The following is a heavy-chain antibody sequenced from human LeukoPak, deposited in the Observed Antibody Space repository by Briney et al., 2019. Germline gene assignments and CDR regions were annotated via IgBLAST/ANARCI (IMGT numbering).Heavy chain of an antibody. J-gene: IGHJ5*02. Sequence: PSETLSLTCTVSGASINRDYWSWLRQTPGKGLEWIGYIHYTGSTNHNPSLKSRVTISLDTSKNQFSLKLSSVTAADTAVYYCARESNYHDSLGYNWFDPWGQGTLVTVSS. D-gene: IGHD3-22*01. CDR2: IHYTGST. V-gene: IGHV4-59*01. CDR3: ARESNYHDSLGYNWFDP. CDR1: GASINRDY.